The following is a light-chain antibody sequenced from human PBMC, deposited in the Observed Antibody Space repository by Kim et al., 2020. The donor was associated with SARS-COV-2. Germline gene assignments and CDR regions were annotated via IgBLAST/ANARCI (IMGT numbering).Light chain of an antibody. CDR2: EDT. CDR3: CSYAGDATVV. Sequence: QSASVSGSPGQSITISCAGTSSDVGSYSLVSWYQQYPGKVPTAIIYEDTKRPSGVSNRFSGSKSGNTASLTISGLQADDEAIYFCCSYAGDATVVFGGGTKVTVL. J-gene: IGLJ2*01. V-gene: IGLV2-23*01. CDR1: SSDVGSYSL.